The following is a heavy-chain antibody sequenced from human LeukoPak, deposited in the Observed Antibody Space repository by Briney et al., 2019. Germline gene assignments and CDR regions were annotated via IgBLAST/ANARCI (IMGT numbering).Heavy chain of an antibody. V-gene: IGHV3-30-3*01. CDR3: ARDPGTYQLNYFDY. CDR2: ISYDGSNK. J-gene: IGHJ4*02. CDR1: GFTFSSYA. Sequence: PGGSLRLSCAASGFTFSSYAMHWVRQAPGKGLEWVAVISYDGSNKYYADSVKGRFTISRDNSKNTLYLQMNSLRAEDTAVYYCARDPGTYQLNYFDYWGQGTLVTVSS. D-gene: IGHD2-2*01.